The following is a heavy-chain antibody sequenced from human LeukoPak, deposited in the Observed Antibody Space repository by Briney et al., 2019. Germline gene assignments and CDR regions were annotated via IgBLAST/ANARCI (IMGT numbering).Heavy chain of an antibody. D-gene: IGHD6-13*01. Sequence: SSETLSLTCAVYGGSFSGYYWSWIRQPPGKGLEWIGEINHSGSTNYNPSLKSRVTISVDTSKNQFSLKLSSVTAADTAVYYCARVSPRIAAAGTPSFTDYWGQGTLVTVSS. V-gene: IGHV4-34*01. CDR2: INHSGST. J-gene: IGHJ4*02. CDR1: GGSFSGYY. CDR3: ARVSPRIAAAGTPSFTDY.